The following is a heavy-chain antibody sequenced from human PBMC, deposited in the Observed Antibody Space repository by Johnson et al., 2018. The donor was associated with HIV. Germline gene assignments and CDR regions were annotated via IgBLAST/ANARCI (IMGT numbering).Heavy chain of an antibody. V-gene: IGHV3-11*04. D-gene: IGHD7-27*01. CDR3: ARGGDDAFDI. Sequence: QVQLVESGGGLVKPGGSLRLSCAASGFTFSDYYMSWIRQAPGKGLEWVSVIYSGGSTYYADSVKGRFTISRDNAKNSLYLQMNSLRAEDTAVYYCARGGDDAFDIWGQGTMVTVSS. CDR1: GFTFSDYY. CDR2: VIYSGGST. J-gene: IGHJ3*02.